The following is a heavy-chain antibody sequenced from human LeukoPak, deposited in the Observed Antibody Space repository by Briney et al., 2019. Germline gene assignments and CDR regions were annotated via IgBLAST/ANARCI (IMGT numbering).Heavy chain of an antibody. CDR3: ARAITMIVVGTTGYFDY. CDR2: ISAYNGNT. D-gene: IGHD3-22*01. Sequence: GASVKVSCKASGYTFTGYGIRWVRQAPGQGLEWMGWISAYNGNTNYAQKLQGRVTMTTDTSTSTAYMELRSLRSDDTAVYYCARAITMIVVGTTGYFDYWGQGTLVTVSS. J-gene: IGHJ4*02. V-gene: IGHV1-18*01. CDR1: GYTFTGYG.